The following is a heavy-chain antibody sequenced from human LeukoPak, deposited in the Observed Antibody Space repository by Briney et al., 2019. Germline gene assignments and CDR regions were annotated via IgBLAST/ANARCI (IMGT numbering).Heavy chain of an antibody. D-gene: IGHD3-9*01. Sequence: GGSLRLSCAASGFTFSSYGMHWVRQAPGEGLEWVAVISYDGSNKYYADSVKGRFTISRDNSKNTLYLQMNSLRAEDTAVYYCAKDHYDILTGYYFPDYWGQGTLVTVSS. V-gene: IGHV3-30*18. CDR2: ISYDGSNK. J-gene: IGHJ4*02. CDR1: GFTFSSYG. CDR3: AKDHYDILTGYYFPDY.